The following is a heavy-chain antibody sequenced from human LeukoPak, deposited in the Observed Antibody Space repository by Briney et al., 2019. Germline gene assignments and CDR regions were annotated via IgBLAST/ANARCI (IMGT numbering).Heavy chain of an antibody. J-gene: IGHJ4*02. CDR3: ARDRQRLVQSQGYFDY. D-gene: IGHD6-13*01. Sequence: GGSLRLSCVASGFTFSRYWMNWVRQAPGKGLAWVANIKQDGSEKYYVDSVKGRFTISRDNAKNSLYLQMNSLRAEDTAVYYCARDRQRLVQSQGYFDYWGQGTLVTVSS. CDR2: IKQDGSEK. CDR1: GFTFSRYW. V-gene: IGHV3-7*01.